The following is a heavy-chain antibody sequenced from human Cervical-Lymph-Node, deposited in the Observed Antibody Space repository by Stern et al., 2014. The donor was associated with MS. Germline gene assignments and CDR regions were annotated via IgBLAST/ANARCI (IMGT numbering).Heavy chain of an antibody. CDR3: ARIPYCTNGVCSLWDYFFDL. CDR1: GLSLSNARMG. V-gene: IGHV2-26*03. CDR2: VFLNDEK. D-gene: IGHD2-8*01. Sequence: QVTLKESGPVLVKPTETVTLTCTISGLSLSNARMGVTWIRQPPGKALEWLAHVFLNDEKSYNTSLESRLTISQDPSQSQVVLTMTNMEPVDTATYYCARIPYCTNGVCSLWDYFFDLWGQGILVTVSS. J-gene: IGHJ4*02.